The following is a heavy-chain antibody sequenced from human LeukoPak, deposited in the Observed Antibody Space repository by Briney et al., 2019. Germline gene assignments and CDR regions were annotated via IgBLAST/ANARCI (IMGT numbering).Heavy chain of an antibody. CDR3: ARGFRITIFGVARYYFDY. CDR1: GGSFSGYY. J-gene: IGHJ4*02. CDR2: INHSGST. D-gene: IGHD3-3*01. Sequence: SETLSLTCAVYGGSFSGYYWSWIRQAPGKGLEWIREINHSGSTNYNPSLKSRVTISVDTSKNQFSLKLSSVTAADTAVYYCARGFRITIFGVARYYFDYWGQGTLVTVSS. V-gene: IGHV4-34*01.